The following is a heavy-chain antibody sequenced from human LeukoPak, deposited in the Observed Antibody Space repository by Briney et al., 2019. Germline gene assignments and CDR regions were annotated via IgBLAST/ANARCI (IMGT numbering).Heavy chain of an antibody. D-gene: IGHD3-22*01. CDR1: GFTFSTYT. CDR3: ARGGRGSAAVVAPRSFDI. J-gene: IGHJ3*02. V-gene: IGHV3-48*01. Sequence: PGGSLRLSCATSGFTFSTYTMNWVRQAPGKGLEWVSYISSSSGTIYYADSVKGRFTISRDISKNTLYLQMNSLRAEDSALYYCARGGRGSAAVVAPRSFDIWGQGMMVTVSS. CDR2: ISSSSGTI.